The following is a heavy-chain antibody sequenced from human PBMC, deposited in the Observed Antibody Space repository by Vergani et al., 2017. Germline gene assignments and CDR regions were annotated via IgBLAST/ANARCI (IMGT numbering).Heavy chain of an antibody. Sequence: EVQLVESGGGVVQPGGSLRLSCAASGFTFDDYAMHWVRQAPGKGLEWVSAISGSGGSTYYADSVKGRFTISRDNSKNTLYLQMNSLRAEDTAVYYCAKGYYYDSSGYLPFDYWGQGTLVTVSS. CDR1: GFTFDDYA. CDR3: AKGYYYDSSGYLPFDY. D-gene: IGHD3-22*01. CDR2: ISGSGGST. V-gene: IGHV3-23*04. J-gene: IGHJ4*02.